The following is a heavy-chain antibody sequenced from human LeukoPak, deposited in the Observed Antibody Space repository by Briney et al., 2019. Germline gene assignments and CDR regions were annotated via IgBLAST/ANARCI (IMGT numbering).Heavy chain of an antibody. D-gene: IGHD2/OR15-2a*01. Sequence: GGSLRLSCAASGFTFSDYSMNWVRQAPGKGLEWVSSISAGSNYIYYGDSVKGRFTISRDNAKNSLYLQMSSLRAEDTAVYYCARGGYCNNNSCYLDYWGQGTLVTVSS. J-gene: IGHJ4*02. CDR2: ISAGSNYI. V-gene: IGHV3-21*01. CDR3: ARGGYCNNNSCYLDY. CDR1: GFTFSDYS.